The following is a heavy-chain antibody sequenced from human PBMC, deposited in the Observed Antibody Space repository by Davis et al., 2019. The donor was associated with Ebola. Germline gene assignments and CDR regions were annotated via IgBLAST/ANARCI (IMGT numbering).Heavy chain of an antibody. CDR1: GFTFSSYA. V-gene: IGHV3-21*01. D-gene: IGHD3-10*01. J-gene: IGHJ4*02. CDR3: ARDQRWELTFDY. CDR2: ISSSSSYI. Sequence: GESLKISCAASGFTFSSYAMSWVRQAPGKGLEWVSSISSSSSYIYYADSVKGRFTISRDNAKNSLYLQMNSLRAEDTAVYYCARDQRWELTFDYWGQGVLVTVSS.